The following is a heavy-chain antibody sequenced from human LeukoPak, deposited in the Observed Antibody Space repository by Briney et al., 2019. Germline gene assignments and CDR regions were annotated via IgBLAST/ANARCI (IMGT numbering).Heavy chain of an antibody. Sequence: GGSLRLSCAASGFTFSSYEVNWVRQAPGKGLEWVSYISSSGTTIYYADSVKGRFTISRDSAKNSVYLQMNSLRDEDTAVYYCARRAVTGSNYFDYWGQGSLVTVSS. CDR2: ISSSGTTI. V-gene: IGHV3-48*03. CDR1: GFTFSSYE. CDR3: ARRAVTGSNYFDY. J-gene: IGHJ4*02. D-gene: IGHD6-19*01.